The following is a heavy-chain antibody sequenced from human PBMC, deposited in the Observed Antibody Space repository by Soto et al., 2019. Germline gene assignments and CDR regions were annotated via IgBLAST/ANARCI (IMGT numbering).Heavy chain of an antibody. CDR3: ARDEGRRWQRGAFDI. V-gene: IGHV4-31*03. Sequence: SETLSLTCTVSGGSISSGGYYWSWIRQHPGKGLEWIGYIYYSGSTYYNPSLKSRVTISVDTSKNQFSLKLSSVSAADTAVYYCARDEGRRWQRGAFDIWGQGTMVTVSS. CDR2: IYYSGST. J-gene: IGHJ3*02. CDR1: GGSISSGGYY.